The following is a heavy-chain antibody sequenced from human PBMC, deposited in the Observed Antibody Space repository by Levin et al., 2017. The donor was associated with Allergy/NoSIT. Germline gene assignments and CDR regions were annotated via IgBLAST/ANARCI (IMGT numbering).Heavy chain of an antibody. V-gene: IGHV3-48*02. D-gene: IGHD5-12*01. CDR3: ARAITDGPHYYYMDV. Sequence: GGSLRLSCAASGFTFNRYSMNWVRQAPGQGLEWVSYISTSSSTIYYADSVKGRFTISRDNAKNSVYLQMNSLRDEDTAVYYCARAITDGPHYYYMDVWGKGTTVTVSS. CDR1: GFTFNRYS. CDR2: ISTSSSTI. J-gene: IGHJ6*03.